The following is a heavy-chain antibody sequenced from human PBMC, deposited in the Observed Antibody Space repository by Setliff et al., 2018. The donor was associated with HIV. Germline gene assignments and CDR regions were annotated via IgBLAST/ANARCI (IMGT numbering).Heavy chain of an antibody. D-gene: IGHD5-18*01. CDR1: GGSISSSSYY. J-gene: IGHJ4*02. Sequence: PSETLSLTCTVSGGSISSSSYYWGWIRQPPGKGLEWIGSIYYSGSTYCNPSLKSRVTISVDTSKNQFSLKLSSVTAADTAVYYCARESDTTMVTRYFDYWGQGALVTVSS. V-gene: IGHV4-39*07. CDR3: ARESDTTMVTRYFDY. CDR2: IYYSGST.